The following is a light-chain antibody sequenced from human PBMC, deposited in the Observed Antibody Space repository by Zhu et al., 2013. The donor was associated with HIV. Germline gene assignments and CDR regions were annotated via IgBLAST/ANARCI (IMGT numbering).Light chain of an antibody. J-gene: IGKJ3*01. CDR3: QQYNNWPEA. V-gene: IGKV4-1*01. Sequence: DIVMTQSPDSLAVSLGERATIHCKSSQSVLYSSNNKNYLAWYQQKPGQPPKLLIYWASTRESGVPDRFSGSGSGTDFTLTISSLQSEDFAVYYCQQYNNWPEAFGPGTKVDIK. CDR2: WAS. CDR1: QSVLYSSNNKNY.